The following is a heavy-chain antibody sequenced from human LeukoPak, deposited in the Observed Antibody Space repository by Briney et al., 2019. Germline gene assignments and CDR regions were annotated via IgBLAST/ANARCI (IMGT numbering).Heavy chain of an antibody. D-gene: IGHD1-26*01. J-gene: IGHJ4*02. CDR1: GGSFSGYY. CDR2: INHSGST. Sequence: PSETLSLTCAVYGGSFSGYYWSWIRQPPGKGLEWIGEINHSGSTNYNPSLKSRVTISVDTSKNQFSLKLSSVTAADTAVYYCAREPRRPYSGSYYYFDYWGQRTLVTVSS. V-gene: IGHV4-34*01. CDR3: AREPRRPYSGSYYYFDY.